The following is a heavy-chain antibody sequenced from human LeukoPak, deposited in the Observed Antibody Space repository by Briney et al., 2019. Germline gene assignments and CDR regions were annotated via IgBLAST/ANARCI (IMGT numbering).Heavy chain of an antibody. CDR3: ARVGRDCSSINCYWEDWFDP. Sequence: GASVKVSCKASGYTFTSYDINWVRQATGQGPEWMGWISGSTGNTHYAQNVQGRVTMTTDTATSTAYMELRSLGSDDTAVYYCARVGRDCSSINCYWEDWFDPWGQGTLVIVSS. CDR1: GYTFTSYD. J-gene: IGHJ5*02. V-gene: IGHV1-18*01. CDR2: ISGSTGNT. D-gene: IGHD2-2*01.